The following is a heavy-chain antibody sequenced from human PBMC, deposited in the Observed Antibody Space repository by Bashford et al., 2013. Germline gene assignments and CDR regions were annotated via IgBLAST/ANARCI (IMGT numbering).Heavy chain of an antibody. D-gene: IGHD1-14*01. CDR1: GGSISSANYY. J-gene: IGHJ6*02. CDR3: ARASGREPLPRDYYYYGMDV. Sequence: SETLSLTCTVSGGSISSANYYWSWIRQHPGKGLEWIGYIYYSGSSYYNSALKSRVTISIDTSKNQFSLELSSLTAADTAVYYCARASGREPLPRDYYYYGMDVWGQGTTVTVSS. CDR2: IYYSGSS. V-gene: IGHV4-31*03.